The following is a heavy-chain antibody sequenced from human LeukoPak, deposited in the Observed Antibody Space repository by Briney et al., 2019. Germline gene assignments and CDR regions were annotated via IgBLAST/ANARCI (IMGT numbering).Heavy chain of an antibody. CDR3: ARLYSSSWSTYYYYMDV. CDR1: GYSFTSHY. D-gene: IGHD6-13*01. CDR2: MNPNSGHT. Sequence: ASVKVSCKASGYSFTSHYMHWVRQAPGQGLEWMGRMNPNSGHTGYAQKFQGRVTITRNTSISTAYMELSSLRSEDTAIYYCARLYSSSWSTYYYYMDVWGKGTTVTVSS. J-gene: IGHJ6*03. V-gene: IGHV1-8*03.